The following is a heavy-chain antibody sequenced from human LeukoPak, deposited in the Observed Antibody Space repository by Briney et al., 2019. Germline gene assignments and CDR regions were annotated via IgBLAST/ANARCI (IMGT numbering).Heavy chain of an antibody. J-gene: IGHJ3*02. D-gene: IGHD2-21*02. CDR2: IYPGDSDT. Sequence: GESLKISCKSSGYSFTSYWIGWVRQMPGKGLEWMGIIYPGDSDTRYSPSFQGQVTISADKSISTAYLQWSSLKASDTAMYYCARVVVTASALPDIWGQGTMVTVSS. CDR1: GYSFTSYW. V-gene: IGHV5-51*01. CDR3: ARVVVTASALPDI.